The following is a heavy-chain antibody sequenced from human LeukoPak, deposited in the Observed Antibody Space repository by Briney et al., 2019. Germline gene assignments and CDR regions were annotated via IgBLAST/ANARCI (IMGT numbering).Heavy chain of an antibody. V-gene: IGHV3-43*01. J-gene: IGHJ4*02. Sequence: PGGSLRLSCAASGFIFEESTIHWVRQAPGKGLEWVSLINWDRGTTRYADSVNGRFAISRDNGKNSLSLQMNSLRVEDTAFYYCATGDVGSPMNFYHWGQGALVTVSS. CDR1: GFIFEEST. CDR2: INWDRGTT. D-gene: IGHD3-22*01. CDR3: ATGDVGSPMNFYH.